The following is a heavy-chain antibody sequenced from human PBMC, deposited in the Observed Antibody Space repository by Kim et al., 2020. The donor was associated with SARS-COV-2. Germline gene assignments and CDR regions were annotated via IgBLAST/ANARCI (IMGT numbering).Heavy chain of an antibody. CDR3: ARRVDAFDI. J-gene: IGHJ3*02. Sequence: GNTKYSQKFQGRVTITRDTSASTAYMELSSLRSEDTAVYYCARRVDAFDIWGQGTMVTVSS. V-gene: IGHV1-3*01. D-gene: IGHD2-15*01. CDR2: GNT.